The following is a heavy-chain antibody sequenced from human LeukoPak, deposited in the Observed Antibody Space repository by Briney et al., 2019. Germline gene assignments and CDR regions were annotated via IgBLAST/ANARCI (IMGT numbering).Heavy chain of an antibody. Sequence: SGGSLRLSCAASGFTFSSYSMNWVRQAPGKGLEWVSSISSSSSYIYYADSVKGRFTISRDNAKNSLYLQMNSLRAEDTAVYYCARGGLLGFGELLRFDPWGQGTLVTVSS. V-gene: IGHV3-21*01. J-gene: IGHJ5*02. CDR1: GFTFSSYS. CDR2: ISSSSSYI. D-gene: IGHD3-10*01. CDR3: ARGGLLGFGELLRFDP.